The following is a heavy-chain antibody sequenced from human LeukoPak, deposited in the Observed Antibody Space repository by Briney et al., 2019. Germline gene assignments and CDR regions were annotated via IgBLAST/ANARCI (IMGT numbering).Heavy chain of an antibody. CDR1: GYSISSGYY. Sequence: PSETLSLTCTVSGYSISSGYYWGWIRQPPGKGLEWIGSIYHSGNTYYNPSLKSRLTISADTSKNQFSLRLSSVTAADTAVYYCARGGEFWSFDYWGQGTLVTVSS. CDR2: IYHSGNT. V-gene: IGHV4-38-2*02. D-gene: IGHD3-16*01. J-gene: IGHJ4*02. CDR3: ARGGEFWSFDY.